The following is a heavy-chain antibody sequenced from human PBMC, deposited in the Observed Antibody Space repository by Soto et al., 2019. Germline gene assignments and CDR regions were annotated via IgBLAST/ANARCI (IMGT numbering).Heavy chain of an antibody. J-gene: IGHJ4*02. CDR1: GFTFNRCA. D-gene: IGHD3-22*01. V-gene: IGHV3-23*01. CDR3: AKSYYYDSSGYYYFDY. Sequence: HPGGSLRLSCAVSGFTFNRCALTWVRQAPGKGLEWVSGISGSGGITYYADSVKGRFTISRDNSKNTLYLQMNSLRAEDTAVYYCAKSYYYDSSGYYYFDYWGQGTLVTVSS. CDR2: ISGSGGIT.